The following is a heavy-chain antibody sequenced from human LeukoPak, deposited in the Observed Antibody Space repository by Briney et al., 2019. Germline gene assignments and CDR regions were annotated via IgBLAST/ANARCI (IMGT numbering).Heavy chain of an antibody. CDR3: ARAYIRERWLQPRIDY. D-gene: IGHD5-24*01. Sequence: GGSLRLSCAASGFTFSSYSMNWVRQAPGKGLEWVSSISSSSSYIYYADSVKGRFTISRDNAKNSLYLQMSSLRAEDTAVYYCARAYIRERWLQPRIDYWGQGTLVTVSS. J-gene: IGHJ4*02. CDR1: GFTFSSYS. CDR2: ISSSSSYI. V-gene: IGHV3-21*01.